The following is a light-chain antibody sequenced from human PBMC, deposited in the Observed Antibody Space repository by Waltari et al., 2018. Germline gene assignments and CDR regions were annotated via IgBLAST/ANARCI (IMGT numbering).Light chain of an antibody. CDR1: QSVTSN. CDR2: DAS. V-gene: IGKV3D-15*01. J-gene: IGKJ2*01. Sequence: EIVMTQSPAAMSVSPGERATLSCRASQSVTSNLAWYQKKRGHSPRLLIYDASIRATGIPARFSGRGSGTEFTLTISSLQSEDFAVYYCQQYNNLQTFGQGTKLELK. CDR3: QQYNNLQT.